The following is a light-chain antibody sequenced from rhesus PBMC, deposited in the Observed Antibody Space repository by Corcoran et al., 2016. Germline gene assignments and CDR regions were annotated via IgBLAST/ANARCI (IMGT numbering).Light chain of an antibody. CDR2: AAS. CDR1: QGISSD. CDR3: LQHNSYPWT. V-gene: IGKV1-28*02. J-gene: IGKJ1*01. Sequence: DIQMTQSPSSLSASVGDTVTITCRASQGISSDLNWFQQKPGKATKLLIYAASSLESGVPSRFSGSGSGTDFTLTISSLQPDDFAIYFCLQHNSYPWTFGQGTKVEIK.